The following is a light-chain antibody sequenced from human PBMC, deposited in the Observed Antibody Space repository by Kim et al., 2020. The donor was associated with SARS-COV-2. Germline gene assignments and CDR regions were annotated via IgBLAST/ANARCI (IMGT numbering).Light chain of an antibody. CDR1: QSISSAY. CDR2: GTS. V-gene: IGKV3-20*01. CDR3: QHYGSSPWT. J-gene: IGKJ1*01. Sequence: EIVLTQSPGTLSLSPGERATLSCRASQSISSAYLAWFQQKPGQAPRLLIYGTSSRATAIPDRFSGSGSGTDFTLTISRLEPEDFVVYYCQHYGSSPWTFGKGTKVDIK.